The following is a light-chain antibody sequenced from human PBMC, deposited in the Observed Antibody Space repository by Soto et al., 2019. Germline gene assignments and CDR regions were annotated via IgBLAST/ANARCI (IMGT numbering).Light chain of an antibody. CDR2: LEGSGSN. Sequence: QAVVTQSSSASASLGSSVKLTCTLSSGHSSYIIAWHQQQPGKAPRYLMKLEGSGSNSKGSGVPDRFSGSSSGAGRYLTISNLQSEDEADYYCETWDSYTHVVFGGGTKVTVL. CDR1: SGHSSYI. V-gene: IGLV4-60*03. J-gene: IGLJ2*01. CDR3: ETWDSYTHVV.